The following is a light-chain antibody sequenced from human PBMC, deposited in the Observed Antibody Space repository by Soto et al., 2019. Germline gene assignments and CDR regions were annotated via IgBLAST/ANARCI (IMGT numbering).Light chain of an antibody. CDR1: SNDIGAYKY. V-gene: IGLV2-14*01. J-gene: IGLJ1*01. CDR3: SSYTTGSTLYV. CDR2: EVG. Sequence: QSVLTQPASVSGSPGQSITISCTGSSNDIGAYKYVSWYQQYPGKAPKLIIFEVGNRPSGVSNRFSGSKSGNTASLTIAGLQAEDEADYHCSSYTTGSTLYVFGGGTKLTVL.